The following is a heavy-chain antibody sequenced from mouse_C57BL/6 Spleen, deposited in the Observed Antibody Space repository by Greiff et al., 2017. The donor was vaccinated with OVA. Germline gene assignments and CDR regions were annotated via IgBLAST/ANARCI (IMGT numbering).Heavy chain of an antibody. D-gene: IGHD1-1*01. V-gene: IGHV1-81*01. J-gene: IGHJ4*01. CDR1: GYTFTSYG. CDR2: IYPRSGNT. Sequence: QVQLKQSGAELARPGASVKLSCKASGYTFTSYGISWVKQRTGQGLEWIGEIYPRSGNTYYNEKFKGKATLTADKSSSTAYMELRSLTSEDSAVYFCARDGDGKRDAMDYWGQGTSVTVSS. CDR3: ARDGDGKRDAMDY.